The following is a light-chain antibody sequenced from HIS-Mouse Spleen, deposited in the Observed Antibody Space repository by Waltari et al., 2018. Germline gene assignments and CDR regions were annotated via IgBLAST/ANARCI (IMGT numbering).Light chain of an antibody. CDR2: EGS. V-gene: IGLV2-23*01. CDR1: SSDVGSYNL. J-gene: IGLJ3*02. Sequence: QSALTQPASVSGSPGQSITISCTGTSSDVGSYNLVSWYQQHPGKAPKLRIYEGSKRPSGVSNRFSGSKSGNTASLTISGLLAEDEAYYYCCSYAGSSTWVFGGGTKLTVL. CDR3: CSYAGSSTWV.